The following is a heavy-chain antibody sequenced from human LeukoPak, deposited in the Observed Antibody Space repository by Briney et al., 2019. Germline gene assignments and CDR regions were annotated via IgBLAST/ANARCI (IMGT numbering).Heavy chain of an antibody. CDR2: LFPGDSDT. CDR3: ARHLLSSKSASYQPFDY. V-gene: IGHV5-51*01. D-gene: IGHD1-26*01. J-gene: IGHJ4*02. CDR1: GYTFTNYW. Sequence: GESLKISCKASGYTFTNYWIGWVRQTPEKGLEWMGILFPGDSDTRYSPSLGGQVTISVDTSINTAYLQWDSLKASDTAMYYCARHLLSSKSASYQPFDYWGQGTPVTVSS.